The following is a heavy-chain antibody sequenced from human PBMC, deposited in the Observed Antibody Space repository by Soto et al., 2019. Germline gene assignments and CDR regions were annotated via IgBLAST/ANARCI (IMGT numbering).Heavy chain of an antibody. J-gene: IGHJ4*02. CDR1: GFWISSGYC. CDR2: IVYVGAT. CDR3: GRDDYSNYGGPGY. Sequence: SETLSLGCTVSGFWISSGYCWGWIRQPPGKGLEWIGNIVYVGATFYNPSLRGRVTISMDKSKNQFSRSLASVTAADAAVYFCGRDDYSNYGGPGYWGQGAQVTVSS. V-gene: IGHV4-38-2*02. D-gene: IGHD4-4*01.